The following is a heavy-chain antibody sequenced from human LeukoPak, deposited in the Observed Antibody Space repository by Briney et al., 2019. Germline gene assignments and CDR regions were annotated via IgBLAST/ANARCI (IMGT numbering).Heavy chain of an antibody. CDR3: ARGYRKQLWLR. CDR1: GGSFSGYY. CDR2: INHSGST. J-gene: IGHJ4*02. Sequence: PSETLSLTCAVYGGSFSGYYWSWIRQPPGKGLEWIGEINHSGSTNYNPSLKSRVTISVDTSKNQFSLKLSSVTAADTAVYYCARGYRKQLWLRWGQGTLVTVSS. V-gene: IGHV4-34*01. D-gene: IGHD5-18*01.